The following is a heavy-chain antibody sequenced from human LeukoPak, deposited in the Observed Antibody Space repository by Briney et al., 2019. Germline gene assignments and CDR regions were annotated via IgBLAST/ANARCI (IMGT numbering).Heavy chain of an antibody. V-gene: IGHV4-30-2*01. D-gene: IGHD6-19*01. Sequence: SQTLSLTCTVSGGSISSGGYYWSWIRQPPGKGLEWIGYIYHSGSTYYNPSLKSRVTISVDRSKNQFSLKLSSVTAADTAVYYCARDWGSGWEYYFDYWGQGTLVTVSS. J-gene: IGHJ4*02. CDR3: ARDWGSGWEYYFDY. CDR1: GGSISSGGYY. CDR2: IYHSGST.